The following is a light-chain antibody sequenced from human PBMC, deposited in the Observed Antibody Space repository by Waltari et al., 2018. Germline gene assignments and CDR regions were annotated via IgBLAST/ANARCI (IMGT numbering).Light chain of an antibody. CDR2: GSS. CDR1: PRVSSNY. V-gene: IGKV3-20*01. Sequence: EIVLTQSPGTLSLSPGARATPPCRASPRVSSNYLAWYQQRPGQAPRLLIHGSSSRATGIPDRFSGSGSGTDFTLTISRLEPEDFAVYYCQQYGRSWNTFGQGTKLEIK. CDR3: QQYGRSWNT. J-gene: IGKJ2*01.